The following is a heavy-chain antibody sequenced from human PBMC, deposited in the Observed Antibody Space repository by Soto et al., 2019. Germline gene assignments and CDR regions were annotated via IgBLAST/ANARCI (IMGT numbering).Heavy chain of an antibody. CDR2: INHSGST. CDR3: ARERRYCSSTSCYNYFDY. J-gene: IGHJ4*02. Sequence: SETLSLTCAVYGGSFSGYYWSWIRQPPGKGLEWIGEINHSGSTNYNPSLKSRVTISVDTSKNQFSLKLSSVTAADTAVYYCARERRYCSSTSCYNYFDYWGQGTLVTVS. V-gene: IGHV4-34*01. D-gene: IGHD2-2*02. CDR1: GGSFSGYY.